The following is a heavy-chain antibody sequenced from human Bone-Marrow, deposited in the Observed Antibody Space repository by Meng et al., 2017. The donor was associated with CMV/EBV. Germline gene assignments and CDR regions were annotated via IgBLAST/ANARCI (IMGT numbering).Heavy chain of an antibody. D-gene: IGHD6-13*01. CDR1: GFTFSSYA. Sequence: GESLKISCAASGFTFSSYAMHWVRQAPGKGLEWVAVISYDGSNKYYADSVKGRFTISGDNSKNTLYLQMNSLRAEDTAVYYCARGGIAAAGTHYYGMDVWGQGTTVTVSS. CDR2: ISYDGSNK. V-gene: IGHV3-30*04. J-gene: IGHJ6*02. CDR3: ARGGIAAAGTHYYGMDV.